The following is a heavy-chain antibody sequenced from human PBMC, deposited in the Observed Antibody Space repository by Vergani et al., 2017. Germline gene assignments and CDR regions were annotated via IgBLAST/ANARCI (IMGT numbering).Heavy chain of an antibody. J-gene: IGHJ4*02. D-gene: IGHD3-22*01. Sequence: QLQLQESGPGLVKPSETLSLTCTVSGGSISSSSYYWGWIRQPPGKGLDWIGSIYYSGSTYYNPSLKIRVTISVDTSKNQFSLKLNSVTAADTAVYYCVRASRWYYDSSGYYDYWGQGTLVTVSS. CDR2: IYYSGST. V-gene: IGHV4-39*01. CDR3: VRASRWYYDSSGYYDY. CDR1: GGSISSSSYY.